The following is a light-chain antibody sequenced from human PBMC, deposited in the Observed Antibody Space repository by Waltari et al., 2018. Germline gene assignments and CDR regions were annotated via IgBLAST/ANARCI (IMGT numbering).Light chain of an antibody. CDR2: ETS. J-gene: IGKJ2*01. CDR3: QQYKTFYS. Sequence: DIQMTQSPSTLSASVGDRVTITCRASQHINTWLAWYQQKPGKAPKLLIAETSTLEGGVPSTCRGSGSGTHFTLTISSLQPDDFGTYYCQQYKTFYSFGQGTKL. CDR1: QHINTW. V-gene: IGKV1-5*03.